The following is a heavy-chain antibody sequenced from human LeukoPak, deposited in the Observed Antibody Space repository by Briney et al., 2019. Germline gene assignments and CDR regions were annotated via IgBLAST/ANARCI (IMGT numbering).Heavy chain of an antibody. CDR2: INGDGSET. CDR3: ARVRMGDDFNPFDY. CDR1: GFTFSSFW. J-gene: IGHJ4*02. Sequence: GGSLRLSCAPSGFTFSSFWIYWVRHAPGKGLVWVSRINGDGSETIYADSVKGRFTISRDNAKNTVYLQMTSLRAEDTAVYYCARVRMGDDFNPFDYWGQGTLVTVSS. D-gene: IGHD3-16*01. V-gene: IGHV3-74*01.